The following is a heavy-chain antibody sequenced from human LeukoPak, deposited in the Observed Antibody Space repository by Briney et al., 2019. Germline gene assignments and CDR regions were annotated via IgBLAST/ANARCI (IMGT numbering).Heavy chain of an antibody. Sequence: GGSLRLSCAASGFTFSSYAMSWVRQAPGKGLEWVSVVTTAGDTYYSDSVKGRFTISREDTKNSFYLQMNSLRAGDMAVYYCARGGKYYDFLTGYPNFDYWGPGALVTVSS. CDR1: GFTFSSYA. CDR2: VTTAGDT. V-gene: IGHV3-13*01. CDR3: ARGGKYYDFLTGYPNFDY. J-gene: IGHJ4*02. D-gene: IGHD3-9*01.